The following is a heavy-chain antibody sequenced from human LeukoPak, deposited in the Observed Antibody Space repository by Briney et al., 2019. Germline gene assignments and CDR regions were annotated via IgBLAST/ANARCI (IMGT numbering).Heavy chain of an antibody. CDR2: INPSGGST. Sequence: ASVKVSCKASGYTFTSYYMHWVRQAPGQGLEWMGIINPSGGSTSYAQKFQGRVTVTRDTSTSTVYMELSSLRSDDTAVYYCARDAPDYCARMDVWGKGTTVTVSS. J-gene: IGHJ6*03. D-gene: IGHD4-17*01. CDR3: ARDAPDYCARMDV. CDR1: GYTFTSYY. V-gene: IGHV1-46*01.